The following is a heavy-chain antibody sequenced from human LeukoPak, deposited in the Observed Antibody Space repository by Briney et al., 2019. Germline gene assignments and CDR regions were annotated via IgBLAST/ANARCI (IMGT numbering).Heavy chain of an antibody. V-gene: IGHV1-8*03. CDR3: ARRRRGYCSSTSCYLFDP. Sequence: GASVRVSXKASGYTFTSYDINWVRQATGQGLEWMGWMNPSSGNTGYAQKFHGRVTITRNTSISTAYMELSSLRSEDTAVYYCARRRRGYCSSTSCYLFDPWGQGTLVTVSS. CDR2: MNPSSGNT. CDR1: GYTFTSYD. D-gene: IGHD2-2*01. J-gene: IGHJ5*02.